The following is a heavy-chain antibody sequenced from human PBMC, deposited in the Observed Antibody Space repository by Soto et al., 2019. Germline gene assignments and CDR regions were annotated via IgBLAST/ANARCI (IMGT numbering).Heavy chain of an antibody. CDR1: GGTFSSYA. Sequence: QVQLVQSGAEVKKPGSSVKVSCKASGGTFSSYAISWVRQAPGQGLEWMGGIIPIFGTTNYAKKFQGRVTSTASECTGTAYRELSNLRYEDTAVYYWARDQSGRYCGSNYWGQGTLVTVSS. CDR2: IIPIFGTT. V-gene: IGHV1-69*12. J-gene: IGHJ4*02. CDR3: ARDQSGRYCGSNY. D-gene: IGHD1-26*01.